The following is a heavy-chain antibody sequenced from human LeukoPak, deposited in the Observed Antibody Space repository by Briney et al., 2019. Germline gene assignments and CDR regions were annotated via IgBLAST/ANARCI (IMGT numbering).Heavy chain of an antibody. Sequence: PSETLSLTCTVSGGSISSSSYYWGWIRQPPGKGLEWIGSIYYSGSTYYNPSLKSRVTISVDTSKNQFSLKLSSVTAADTAVYYCARYTRKDGFDYWGQGTLVTVSS. J-gene: IGHJ4*02. CDR2: IYYSGST. CDR3: ARYTRKDGFDY. D-gene: IGHD1-26*01. CDR1: GGSISSSSYY. V-gene: IGHV4-39*07.